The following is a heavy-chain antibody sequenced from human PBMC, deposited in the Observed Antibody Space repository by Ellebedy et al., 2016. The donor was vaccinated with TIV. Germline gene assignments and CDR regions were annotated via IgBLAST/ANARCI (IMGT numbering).Heavy chain of an antibody. Sequence: GESLKISXAASGFTFSSYGMHWVRQAPGKGLEWVSAISGSGGSTYYADSVKGRFTISRDNSKNTLYLQMNSLRAEDTAVYYCAKVSGAVAGFFDYWGQGTLVTVSS. CDR3: AKVSGAVAGFFDY. CDR1: GFTFSSYG. D-gene: IGHD6-19*01. J-gene: IGHJ4*02. V-gene: IGHV3-23*01. CDR2: ISGSGGST.